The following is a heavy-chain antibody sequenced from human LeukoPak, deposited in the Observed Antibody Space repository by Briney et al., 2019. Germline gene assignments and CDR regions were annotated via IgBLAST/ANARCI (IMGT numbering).Heavy chain of an antibody. D-gene: IGHD2-15*01. V-gene: IGHV3-30*03. CDR3: ARDGMLYCSGGSCYYFDY. CDR1: GFTFSSYG. J-gene: IGHJ4*02. Sequence: GGSLRLSCAASGFTFSSYGMHWVRQAPGKGLEWVAVISYDGSNKYYADSVKGRFTISRDNSKNTLYLQMNSLRAEDTAVYYCARDGMLYCSGGSCYYFDYWGQGTLVTVSS. CDR2: ISYDGSNK.